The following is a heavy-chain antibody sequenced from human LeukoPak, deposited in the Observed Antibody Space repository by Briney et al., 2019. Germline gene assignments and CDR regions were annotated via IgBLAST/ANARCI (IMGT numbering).Heavy chain of an antibody. CDR3: AKVLTSTYSAFDY. CDR1: GFPFSNFG. V-gene: IGHV3-30*02. D-gene: IGHD2-15*01. CDR2: IAYDGNNK. J-gene: IGHJ4*02. Sequence: GGSLRLSCAASGFPFSNFGMHWVRQAPGKGLEWVAFIAYDGNNKYYADSVKGRFTISRDNSKNTLYLQMSSLRAEDTAVYYCAKVLTSTYSAFDYWGQGTLATVSS.